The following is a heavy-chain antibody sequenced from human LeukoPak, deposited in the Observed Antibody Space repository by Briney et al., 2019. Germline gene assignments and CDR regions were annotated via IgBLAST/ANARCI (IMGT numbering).Heavy chain of an antibody. Sequence: ASVKVSCKVSGYTLTELSMHWVRQAPGKGLEWMGGFDPEDGETIYAQKFQGRVTMTEDTSTDTAYMELSSLRSGDTAVYYCATLFIYSSGAFDIWGQGTMVTVSS. CDR2: FDPEDGET. D-gene: IGHD6-19*01. V-gene: IGHV1-24*01. CDR1: GYTLTELS. J-gene: IGHJ3*02. CDR3: ATLFIYSSGAFDI.